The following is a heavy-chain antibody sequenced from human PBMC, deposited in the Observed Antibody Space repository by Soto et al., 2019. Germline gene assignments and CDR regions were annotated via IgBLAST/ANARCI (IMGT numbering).Heavy chain of an antibody. D-gene: IGHD5-18*01. V-gene: IGHV4-34*01. CDR3: ARGPYSPTPFDY. J-gene: IGHJ4*02. Sequence: PSETLSLTCAVYGGSFSGYYCSWIRQPPGKGLEWIGEINHSGSTNYNPSLKSRVTISVDTSKNQFSLKLSSVTAADTAVYYCARGPYSPTPFDYWGQGTLVTVSS. CDR2: INHSGST. CDR1: GGSFSGYY.